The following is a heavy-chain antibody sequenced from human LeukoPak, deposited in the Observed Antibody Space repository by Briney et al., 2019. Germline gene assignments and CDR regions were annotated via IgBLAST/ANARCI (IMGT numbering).Heavy chain of an antibody. J-gene: IGHJ4*02. D-gene: IGHD3-10*01. CDR3: AKEGQWFGELLYRY. Sequence: QPGGSLRLSCAASGFTFSSYGMSWVRQAPGKGLEWVSAISGSGGSTYYADSVKGRFTISRDNSKNTLYLQMNSLRAEDTAVYYCAKEGQWFGELLYRYWGQGTLVTVSS. CDR2: ISGSGGST. CDR1: GFTFSSYG. V-gene: IGHV3-23*01.